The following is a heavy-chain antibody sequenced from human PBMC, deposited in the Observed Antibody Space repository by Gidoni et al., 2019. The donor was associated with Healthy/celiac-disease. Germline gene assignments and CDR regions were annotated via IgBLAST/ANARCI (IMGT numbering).Heavy chain of an antibody. J-gene: IGHJ3*02. D-gene: IGHD3-10*01. CDR1: GLTFSSYA. V-gene: IGHV3-23*01. CDR2: ISGSGGST. CDR3: AKVYLWFGELFGAFDI. Sequence: EVQRLEYGGGLVQPGGSLRLSCAASGLTFSSYAMSWVRQAPGKGLEWVSAISGSGGSTYYADSVKGRFTISRDNSKNTLYLQMNSLRAEDTAVYYCAKVYLWFGELFGAFDIWGQGTMVTVSS.